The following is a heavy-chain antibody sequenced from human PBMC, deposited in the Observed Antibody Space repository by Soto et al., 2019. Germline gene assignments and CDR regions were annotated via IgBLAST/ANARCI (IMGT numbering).Heavy chain of an antibody. CDR2: ISGYNGDT. CDR1: GYTFNTYA. J-gene: IGHJ2*01. Sequence: QVQLVQSGAEVKKPGASVKVSCKASGYTFNTYAISWVRQAPGQGLEWMGWISGYNGDTKYAQKLQGRVTMTTDTPPPTPNMKLGTLGPDETAVYSWPGAGSGDLHWYSDLWGVATWSLSPQ. D-gene: IGHD4-17*01. V-gene: IGHV1-18*01. CDR3: PGAGSGDLHWYSDL.